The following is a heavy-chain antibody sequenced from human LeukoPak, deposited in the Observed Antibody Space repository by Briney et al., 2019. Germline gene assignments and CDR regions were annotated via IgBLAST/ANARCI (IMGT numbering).Heavy chain of an antibody. Sequence: PSETLSLTCTVSGGSISSSSYYWDWIRQPPGKGLEWIGTIYYSGDTYYNPSLKSRVPISVDTSKNQFSLKLSSVTAADTAVYYCARRVVTITPYFDYWGQGTLVTVSS. CDR1: GGSISSSSYY. D-gene: IGHD3-22*01. V-gene: IGHV4-39*01. CDR2: IYYSGDT. CDR3: ARRVVTITPYFDY. J-gene: IGHJ4*02.